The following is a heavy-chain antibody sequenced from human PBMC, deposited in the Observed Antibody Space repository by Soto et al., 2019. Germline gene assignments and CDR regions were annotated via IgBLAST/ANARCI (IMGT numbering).Heavy chain of an antibody. Sequence: SETLSLTCNVSGFAISRGYYWSWVRQPPGKGLEWIGSIYPSVSSYHNPSLESRLTLSIDTSKNQFTLKLASVTAADTALYYCAREKLGTTFFDNWGQGTLVTVSS. D-gene: IGHD1-1*01. CDR2: IYPSVSS. CDR1: GFAISRGYY. J-gene: IGHJ4*02. V-gene: IGHV4-38-2*02. CDR3: AREKLGTTFFDN.